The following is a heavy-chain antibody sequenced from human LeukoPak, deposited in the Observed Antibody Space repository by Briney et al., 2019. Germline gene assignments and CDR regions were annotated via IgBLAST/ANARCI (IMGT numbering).Heavy chain of an antibody. J-gene: IGHJ4*02. Sequence: ASVKVSCKASGYTFTGFYMHWVRQAPGQGLERMGWINPNSGDTNYAQKFRGRVTMTRDTSITTAYMELSRLISDDTAVYFCARGRVATNFDYWGQGTLVTVSS. CDR1: GYTFTGFY. D-gene: IGHD5-12*01. CDR3: ARGRVATNFDY. V-gene: IGHV1-2*02. CDR2: INPNSGDT.